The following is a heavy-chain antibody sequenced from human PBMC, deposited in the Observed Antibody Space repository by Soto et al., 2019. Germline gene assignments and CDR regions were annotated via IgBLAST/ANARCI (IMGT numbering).Heavy chain of an antibody. CDR3: ATDSGTSDY. J-gene: IGHJ4*02. V-gene: IGHV3-7*01. CDR2: IKQDGSER. CDR1: GFTFSTYW. D-gene: IGHD1-1*01. Sequence: GGSLRLSCAASGFTFSTYWTSWVRQAPGKGLEWVANIKQDGSERYYVDSVKGRFTISRDNARNSMYLQMSGLRAEDTAVYYCATDSGTSDYWGQGTLVTVSS.